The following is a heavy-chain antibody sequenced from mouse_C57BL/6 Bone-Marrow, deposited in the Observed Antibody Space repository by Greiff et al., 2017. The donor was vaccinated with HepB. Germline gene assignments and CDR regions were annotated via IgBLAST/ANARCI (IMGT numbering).Heavy chain of an antibody. CDR2: IDPENGDT. CDR3: TGETTFFDY. Sequence: VQLQQSGAELVRPGASVTLSCTASGFNIKDDYMHWVKQRPEQGLEWIGWIDPENGDTEYASKFQGKATITADTSSNTAYLQLSSLTSEDTAVYYCTGETTFFDYWGQGTTLTVSS. V-gene: IGHV14-4*01. J-gene: IGHJ2*01. CDR1: GFNIKDDY. D-gene: IGHD2-12*01.